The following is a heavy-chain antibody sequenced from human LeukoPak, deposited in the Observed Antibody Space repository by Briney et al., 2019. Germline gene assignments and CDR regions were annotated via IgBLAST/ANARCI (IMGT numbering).Heavy chain of an antibody. J-gene: IGHJ4*02. CDR1: GGSISSGSYY. Sequence: SETLSLTCTVSGGSISSGSYYWGWIRQPPGRGLEWIGSIYYSGNTYYNPSLKSRVTISVDTSKNQFSLKLSSVTAADTAVYYCARLRSDSSSWYLAYWGQGTLVTVSS. D-gene: IGHD6-13*01. CDR2: IYYSGNT. CDR3: ARLRSDSSSWYLAY. V-gene: IGHV4-39*01.